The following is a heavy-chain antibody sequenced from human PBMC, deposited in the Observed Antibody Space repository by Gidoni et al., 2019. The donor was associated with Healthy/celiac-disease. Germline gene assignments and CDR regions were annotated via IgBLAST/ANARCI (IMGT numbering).Heavy chain of an antibody. J-gene: IGHJ4*02. D-gene: IGHD2-15*01. Sequence: QVQLVQSGAEVKKPGASVKVSCKASGYTFTIYGISGVRQAPGQGLEWMGWISAYNGNTNYAQKLQGRVTMTTDTSTSTAYMELRSLRSDDTAVYYCARYGSGGSCYSDSAFDYWGQGTLVTVSS. CDR2: ISAYNGNT. CDR1: GYTFTIYG. V-gene: IGHV1-18*01. CDR3: ARYGSGGSCYSDSAFDY.